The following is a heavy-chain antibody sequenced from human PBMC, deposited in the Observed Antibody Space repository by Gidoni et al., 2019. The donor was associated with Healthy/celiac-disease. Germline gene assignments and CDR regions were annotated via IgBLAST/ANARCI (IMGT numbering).Heavy chain of an antibody. D-gene: IGHD3-22*01. CDR3: ARAPPYYDSSGYYHNWFDP. CDR2: IYYSGST. V-gene: IGHV4-59*01. CDR1: GGSISSYY. Sequence: QVQLQESGPVLVKPSETLSLTCTVSGGSISSYYWSWIRPPPGKGLEWIGYIYYSGSTNYNPSLKSRVTISVDTSKNQFSLKLSSVTAADTAVYYCARAPPYYDSSGYYHNWFDPWGQGTLVTVSS. J-gene: IGHJ5*02.